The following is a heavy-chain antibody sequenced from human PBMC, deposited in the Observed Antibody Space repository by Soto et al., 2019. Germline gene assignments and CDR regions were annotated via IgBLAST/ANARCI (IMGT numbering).Heavy chain of an antibody. CDR2: IYYTETT. CDR1: GVSVTNGDYD. J-gene: IGHJ5*02. Sequence: PSETLSLTCAVSGVSVTNGDYDWTWMRQSPGKGLEWIGNIYYTETTNYNPSLNSRLSISIDTSRNQFSLQLTSVTAADTAIYYCARQRRGGYWFDPWGQGTLVTVSS. CDR3: ARQRRGGYWFDP. V-gene: IGHV4-30-4*01.